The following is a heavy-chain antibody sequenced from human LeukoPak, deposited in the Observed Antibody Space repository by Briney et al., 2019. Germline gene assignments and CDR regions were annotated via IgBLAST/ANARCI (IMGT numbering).Heavy chain of an antibody. CDR3: ARGRNYGDSNYGMDV. D-gene: IGHD4-17*01. CDR1: GGSISSGDYY. Sequence: PSQTLSLTCTVSGGSISSGDYYWSWIRQPPGKGLEWIGYIYYSGSTYYNPSLKSRVTISVDTSKNQFSLKLSSVTAADTAVYYCARGRNYGDSNYGMDVWGQGTTITVSS. V-gene: IGHV4-30-4*01. J-gene: IGHJ6*02. CDR2: IYYSGST.